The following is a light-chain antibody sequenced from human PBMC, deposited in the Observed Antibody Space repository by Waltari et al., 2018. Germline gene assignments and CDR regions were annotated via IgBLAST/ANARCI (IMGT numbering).Light chain of an antibody. V-gene: IGKV1-39*01. CDR3: QQSYRTPWT. CDR1: QSITGY. J-gene: IGKJ1*01. Sequence: DTQMTQSPSSLSASVGDRVTITCRASQSITGYLNWYQQKPGKAPNLLLYAASSLQSGVPSRFSGSGSGTDFTLTISSLQPEDFATYYCQQSYRTPWTFGQGTNVEIK. CDR2: AAS.